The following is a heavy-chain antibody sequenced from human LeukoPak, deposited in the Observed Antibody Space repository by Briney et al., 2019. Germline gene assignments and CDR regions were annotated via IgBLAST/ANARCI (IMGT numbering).Heavy chain of an antibody. V-gene: IGHV4-59*08. Sequence: SETLSLTCTVSGGSISNYYWSWIRQPPGKGLEWIGYIFYSGSTYYNPSLKSRVTISVDTSKNQFSLKLSSVTAADTAVYYCARLPVGQLVDYWGQGTLVTVSS. J-gene: IGHJ4*02. CDR2: IFYSGST. CDR1: GGSISNYY. CDR3: ARLPVGQLVDY. D-gene: IGHD6-6*01.